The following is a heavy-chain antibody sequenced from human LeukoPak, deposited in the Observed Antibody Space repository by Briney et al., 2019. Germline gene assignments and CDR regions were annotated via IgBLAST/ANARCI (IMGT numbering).Heavy chain of an antibody. V-gene: IGHV4-59*08. D-gene: IGHD2-21*02. CDR2: IYYTGST. CDR3: ARQVTVGSFFDY. Sequence: PSETLSLTCTVSGGSISGYYWSWIRQPPGKGLHWIGYIYYTGSTYYNPSLKSRVTISVDTSKNQFSLKLSSVTAADTAVYYCARQVTVGSFFDYWGQGTLVTVSS. J-gene: IGHJ4*02. CDR1: GGSISGYY.